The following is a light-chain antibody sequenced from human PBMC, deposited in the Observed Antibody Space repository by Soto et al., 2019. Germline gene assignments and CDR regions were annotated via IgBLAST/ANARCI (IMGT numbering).Light chain of an antibody. J-gene: IGLJ2*01. CDR2: IEGSGSY. CDR1: SGHSTYI. CDR3: ETWDTNVVV. Sequence: QLVLTQSSSASASLGSSVKLTCTLSSGHSTYIIAWHQQQPGKAPRYLMKIEGSGSYNKGSGIPDRFSGSSSGADRYLTISNLQFEDEADYYCETWDTNVVVFGGGTKVTVL. V-gene: IGLV4-60*02.